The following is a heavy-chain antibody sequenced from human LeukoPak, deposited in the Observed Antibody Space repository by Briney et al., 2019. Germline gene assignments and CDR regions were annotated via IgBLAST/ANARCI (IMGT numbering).Heavy chain of an antibody. CDR3: AREMATSGGNSRALHY. CDR1: GGSISNYY. J-gene: IGHJ4*02. V-gene: IGHV4-4*07. CDR2: INTSGST. Sequence: SETLSLTCTVSGGSISNYYWSWIRQPAGKGLEWIGRINTSGSTNCNPYLKSRVTMSVDTSKNQFSLKLTSVTAADTAVYYCAREMATSGGNSRALHYWGQGTLVTVSS. D-gene: IGHD4-23*01.